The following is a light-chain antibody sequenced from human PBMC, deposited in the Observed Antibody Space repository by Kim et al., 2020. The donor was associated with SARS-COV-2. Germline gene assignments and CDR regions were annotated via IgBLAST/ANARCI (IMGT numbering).Light chain of an antibody. CDR2: DND. CDR1: SSNLGNNY. J-gene: IGLJ2*01. Sequence: GPKVPISCSGSSSNLGNNYVSWYQQLPGTAPKLLIYDNDKRPSGIPDRFSGSKSGTSATLGITGLQPGDEADYYCGTWDSSLSAAVFGGGTKLTVL. CDR3: GTWDSSLSAAV. V-gene: IGLV1-51*01.